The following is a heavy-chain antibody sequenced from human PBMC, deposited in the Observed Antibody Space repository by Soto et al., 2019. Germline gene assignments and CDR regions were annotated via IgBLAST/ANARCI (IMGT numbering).Heavy chain of an antibody. J-gene: IGHJ5*02. CDR3: ARSLLTSSWYAGS. CDR1: GYSISSGYY. CDR2: IYHSGTT. D-gene: IGHD6-13*01. Sequence: SETLSLTCVVSGYSISSGYYWGWIRQPPGKGLEWIGSIYHSGTTYYNPSLKSRVTISLDTPRNQFSLKLTSVTAADTAVYYCARSLLTSSWYAGSWGQGTLVTVSS. V-gene: IGHV4-38-2*01.